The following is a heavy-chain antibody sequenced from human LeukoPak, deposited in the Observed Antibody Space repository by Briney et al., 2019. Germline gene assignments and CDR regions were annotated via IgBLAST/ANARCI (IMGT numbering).Heavy chain of an antibody. J-gene: IGHJ4*02. CDR3: ARANFYDSSGYLDY. CDR2: ISSSSSYI. Sequence: GGSLRLSCAASGFTFSSYEMNWVRQAPGKGLEWVSSISSSSSYIYYADSVKGRFTISRDNAKNSLYLQMNSLRAEDTAVYYCARANFYDSSGYLDYWGQGTLVTVSS. D-gene: IGHD3-22*01. V-gene: IGHV3-21*01. CDR1: GFTFSSYE.